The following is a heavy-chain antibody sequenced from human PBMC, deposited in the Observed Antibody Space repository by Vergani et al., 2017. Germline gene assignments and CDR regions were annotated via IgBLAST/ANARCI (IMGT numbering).Heavy chain of an antibody. V-gene: IGHV1-18*04. J-gene: IGHJ4*02. CDR2: ISPYNHKT. D-gene: IGHD5-24*01. CDR1: GYTFVNHP. CDR3: ARSQMATNDFDL. Sequence: QAQLGQSDSEVKKPGDSVTLSCKTSGYTFVNHPITWVRQAPGQGLEWMGWISPYNHKTLYSQKVEGRVNMTSETSSSTVFLELRRLTSDDTAIYYCARSQMATNDFDLWGRGTLVTVSS.